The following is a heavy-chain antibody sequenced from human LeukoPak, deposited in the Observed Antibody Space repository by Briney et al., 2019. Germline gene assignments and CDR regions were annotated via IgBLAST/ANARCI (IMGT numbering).Heavy chain of an antibody. Sequence: SETLSLTCTVSGGSISSYYWSWIRQPPGKGLEWIGYIYYSGSTNYNPPLKSRVTISVDTSKDQFSLKLSSVTAADTAVYYCARIAVAGGVAEYFQHWGQGTLVTVSS. J-gene: IGHJ1*01. CDR1: GGSISSYY. D-gene: IGHD6-19*01. CDR2: IYYSGST. V-gene: IGHV4-59*08. CDR3: ARIAVAGGVAEYFQH.